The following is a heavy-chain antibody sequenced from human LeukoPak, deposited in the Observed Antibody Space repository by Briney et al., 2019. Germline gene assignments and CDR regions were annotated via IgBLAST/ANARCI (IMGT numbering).Heavy chain of an antibody. CDR1: GGSISSGSYY. D-gene: IGHD2/OR15-2a*01. CDR2: IYYSGST. Sequence: SETLSLTCTVSGGSISSGSYYWGWIRQPPGKGLERIGSIYYSGSTYYNPSLKSRVTISVDTSKNQFSLKMRSVTAADTAVYYCARPTSKLGSFDYWGQGTLVTVSS. V-gene: IGHV4-39*01. J-gene: IGHJ4*02. CDR3: ARPTSKLGSFDY.